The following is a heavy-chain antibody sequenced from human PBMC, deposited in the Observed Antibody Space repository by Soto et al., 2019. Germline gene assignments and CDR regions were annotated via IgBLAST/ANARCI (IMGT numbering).Heavy chain of an antibody. D-gene: IGHD2-2*01. V-gene: IGHV3-23*01. CDR2: ISGSGGST. Sequence: PGGSLRLSCAASGFTFSSYAMSWVRQAPGKGLEWVSAISGSGGSTYYADSVKGRFTISRDNSKNTLYLQMNSLRAEDTAVYYCAKEDIVVVPAPQKYYYYYGMDVWGQGTTVTVSS. CDR3: AKEDIVVVPAPQKYYYYYGMDV. CDR1: GFTFSSYA. J-gene: IGHJ6*02.